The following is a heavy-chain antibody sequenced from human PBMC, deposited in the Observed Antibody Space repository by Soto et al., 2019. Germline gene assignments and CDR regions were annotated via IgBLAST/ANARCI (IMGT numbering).Heavy chain of an antibody. V-gene: IGHV4-59*01. Sequence: QVQLQESGPGLVKPSETLSLTCTVSGGSISSYYWSWIRQPPGKGLEWIGYIYYSGSTNYNPSLMSRVSISVDTSKNQFSLKLSSVTAADTAVYYCARARGGYYDSSGYYSPYYFDYWGEGTLVTVSS. J-gene: IGHJ4*02. CDR1: GGSISSYY. CDR2: IYYSGST. D-gene: IGHD3-22*01. CDR3: ARARGGYYDSSGYYSPYYFDY.